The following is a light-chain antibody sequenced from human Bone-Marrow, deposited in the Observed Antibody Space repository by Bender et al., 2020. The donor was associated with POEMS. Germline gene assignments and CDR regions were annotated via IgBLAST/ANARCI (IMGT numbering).Light chain of an antibody. CDR2: EVT. J-gene: IGLJ2*01. CDR3: CSYVGSALL. V-gene: IGLV2-8*01. CDR1: SSDIGAYHH. Sequence: QSALTQPPSASGSPGQSVTISCTGTSSDIGAYHHVSWYQQHPGKVPKLIIYEVTKRPSGVPYRFAGSKSVNAASLAVSGLQAEDEADYYCCSYVGSALLFGGGTKLTVL.